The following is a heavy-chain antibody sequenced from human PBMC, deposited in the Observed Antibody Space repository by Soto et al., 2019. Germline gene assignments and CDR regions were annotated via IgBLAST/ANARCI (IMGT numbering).Heavy chain of an antibody. J-gene: IGHJ6*02. V-gene: IGHV1-69*13. D-gene: IGHD3-10*01. Sequence: SVKVSCKASGGTFSSYAISWVRQAPGQGLEWMGGIIPIFGTADYAQKFQGRVTITADESTSTAYMELSSLRSEDTAVYYCARAASGDYYYYYGMDVWGQGTTVTVSS. CDR3: ARAASGDYYYYYGMDV. CDR2: IIPIFGTA. CDR1: GGTFSSYA.